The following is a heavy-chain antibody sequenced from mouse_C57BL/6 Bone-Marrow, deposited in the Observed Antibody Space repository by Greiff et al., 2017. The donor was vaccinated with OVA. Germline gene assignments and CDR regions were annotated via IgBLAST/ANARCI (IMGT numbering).Heavy chain of an antibody. V-gene: IGHV5-12*01. J-gene: IGHJ3*01. CDR1: GFTFSDYY. CDR3: ARGMVTNAY. CDR2: ISNGGGST. Sequence: EVKLQESGGGLVQPGGSLKLSCAASGFTFSDYYMYWVRQTPEKRLEWVAYISNGGGSTYYPDTVKGRFTISRDNAKNTLYLQMSRLKSEDTAMYYCARGMVTNAYWGQGTLVTVSA. D-gene: IGHD2-2*01.